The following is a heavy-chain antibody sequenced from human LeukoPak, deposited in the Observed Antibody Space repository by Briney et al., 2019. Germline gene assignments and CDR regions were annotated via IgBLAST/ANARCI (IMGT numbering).Heavy chain of an antibody. CDR2: IYTSGTT. Sequence: PSETLSLTCTVSGGYISSYYWSWIRQPAGKGLEWIGRIYTSGTTNYNPSLKSRVTMSLDTSKNQFSLKLSSVTAADTAVYYCARGSYDSSGYSVIFDYWGQGTLVTVSS. J-gene: IGHJ4*02. CDR1: GGYISSYY. D-gene: IGHD3-22*01. V-gene: IGHV4-4*07. CDR3: ARGSYDSSGYSVIFDY.